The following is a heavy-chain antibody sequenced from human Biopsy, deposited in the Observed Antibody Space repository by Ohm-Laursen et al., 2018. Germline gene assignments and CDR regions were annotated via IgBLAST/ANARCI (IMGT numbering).Heavy chain of an antibody. CDR3: VRGVDYYDPYHYYALDV. Sequence: GTLSLTWPVYGESFNGYYWSWIRQTPGKGLEWIGEINHSGRTNYNPSLKSRVTISVGTSKNQFSLKVRSVTAADTAVYYCVRGVDYYDPYHYYALDVWGQGTTVTVSS. J-gene: IGHJ6*02. CDR1: GESFNGYY. CDR2: INHSGRT. D-gene: IGHD3-22*01. V-gene: IGHV4-34*01.